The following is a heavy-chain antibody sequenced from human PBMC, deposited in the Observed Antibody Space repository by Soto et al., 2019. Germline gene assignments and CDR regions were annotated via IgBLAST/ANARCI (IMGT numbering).Heavy chain of an antibody. V-gene: IGHV3-23*01. CDR1: GFTFSNYA. CDR3: ARDHKFGALP. CDR2: ISGSGIST. D-gene: IGHD3-16*01. Sequence: EVQLLESGGGLVQPGGSLRLSCAASGFTFSNYAMSWVRQAPGKGLEWVSAISGSGISTYYADSVKGRFTISRDNSKNTLYLQMNTLRAEETAMYHCARDHKFGALPWGQGTLVTVSS. J-gene: IGHJ1*01.